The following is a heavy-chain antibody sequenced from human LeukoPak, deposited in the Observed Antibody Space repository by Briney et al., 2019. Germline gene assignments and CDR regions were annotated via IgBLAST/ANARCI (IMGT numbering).Heavy chain of an antibody. V-gene: IGHV1-18*01. CDR2: ISAYNGNT. J-gene: IGHJ4*02. CDR3: ARDMITMVRGVIGY. Sequence: ASVKVSCKASGYTFTSYGISWVRQAPGQGLEWMGWISAYNGNTNYAQKLQGRATMTTDTSTSTAYMELRSLRSDDTAVYYCARDMITMVRGVIGYWGQGTLVTVSS. CDR1: GYTFTSYG. D-gene: IGHD3-10*01.